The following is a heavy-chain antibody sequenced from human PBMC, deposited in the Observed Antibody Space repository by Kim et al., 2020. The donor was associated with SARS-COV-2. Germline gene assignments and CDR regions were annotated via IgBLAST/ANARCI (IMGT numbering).Heavy chain of an antibody. V-gene: IGHV3-33*01. CDR1: GFTFSSYG. J-gene: IGHJ6*02. Sequence: GGSLRLSCAASGFTFSSYGMHWVRQAPGKGLEWVAVIWYDGSNKYYADSVKGRFTISRDNSKNTLYLQMNSLRAEETAVYYCARDTRDYYGMDVWGQGTTVTVSS. CDR3: ARDTRDYYGMDV. CDR2: IWYDGSNK.